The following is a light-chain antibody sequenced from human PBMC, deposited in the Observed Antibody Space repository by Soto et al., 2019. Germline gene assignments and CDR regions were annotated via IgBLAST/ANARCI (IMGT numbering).Light chain of an antibody. CDR3: SSYTSSSTDV. V-gene: IGLV2-14*01. CDR2: EVS. CDR1: SXDVGGYNY. J-gene: IGLJ1*01. Sequence: QSVLTQPASVSGSPGQSITISCTGTSXDVGGYNYVSWYQQHPGKAPKLMIYEVSNRPSGVSNRFSGSKSGNTASLTISGLQAEDEADYYCSSYTSSSTDVFGTGTKVTVL.